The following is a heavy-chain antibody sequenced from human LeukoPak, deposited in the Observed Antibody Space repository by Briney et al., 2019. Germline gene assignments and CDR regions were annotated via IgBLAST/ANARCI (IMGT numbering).Heavy chain of an antibody. V-gene: IGHV4-61*02. Sequence: KSSETLSLTCTVSGGSISSNTYYWSWIRQPAGKGLEWIGRIYTSGSTNYNPSLKSRVTISVDTSKNQFSLKLSSVTAADTAMYYCAREAYDVLTSDWFDPWGQGTLVTVSS. CDR1: GGSISSNTYY. CDR2: IYTSGST. J-gene: IGHJ5*02. CDR3: AREAYDVLTSDWFDP. D-gene: IGHD3-9*01.